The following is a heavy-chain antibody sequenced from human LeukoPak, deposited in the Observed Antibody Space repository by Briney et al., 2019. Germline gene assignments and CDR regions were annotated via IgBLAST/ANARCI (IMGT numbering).Heavy chain of an antibody. Sequence: GRSLRLSCAASGFTFSTFAMLWVRQPPGKGLEWVSSIFPSGGEIHYADSVRGRFTISRDNSKSILSLQMNSLRAEDTAVYYCARRLSWGQGTLVTVSS. CDR2: IFPSGGEI. D-gene: IGHD2-21*02. J-gene: IGHJ4*02. CDR3: ARRLS. V-gene: IGHV3-23*01. CDR1: GFTFSTFA.